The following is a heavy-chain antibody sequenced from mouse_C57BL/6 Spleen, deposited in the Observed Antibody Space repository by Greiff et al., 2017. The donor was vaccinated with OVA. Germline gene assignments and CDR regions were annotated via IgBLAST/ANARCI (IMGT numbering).Heavy chain of an antibody. CDR2: IHPNSGST. CDR1: GYTFTSYW. Sequence: VQLQQPGAELVKPGASVKLSCKASGYTFTSYWMHWVKQRPGQGLEWIGMIHPNSGSTNYNEKFKSKATLTVDKSSSTAYMQLSSLTSEDSAVYYCARSPYYGSPYFDYWGQGTTLTVSS. CDR3: ARSPYYGSPYFDY. D-gene: IGHD1-1*01. J-gene: IGHJ2*01. V-gene: IGHV1-64*01.